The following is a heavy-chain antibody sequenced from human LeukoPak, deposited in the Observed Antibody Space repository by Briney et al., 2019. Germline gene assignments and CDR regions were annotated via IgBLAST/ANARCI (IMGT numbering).Heavy chain of an antibody. V-gene: IGHV4-39*07. CDR1: GGSIRSSYYY. CDR3: ASFTWDYYDFWSGYPVGYFDY. J-gene: IGHJ4*02. CDR2: IYDSGST. D-gene: IGHD3-3*01. Sequence: SETLSLTCTVSGGSIRSSYYYWGWIRQPPGKGLEWIGSIYDSGSTYYNPSLKSRVTISVDKSKNQFSLKLSSVTAADTAVYYCASFTWDYYDFWSGYPVGYFDYWGQGTLVTVSS.